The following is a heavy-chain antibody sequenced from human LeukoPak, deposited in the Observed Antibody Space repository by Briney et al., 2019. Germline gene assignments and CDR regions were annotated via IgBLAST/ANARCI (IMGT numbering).Heavy chain of an antibody. CDR1: GFTFSSYA. CDR3: ARGGYYGSGRYYFDS. Sequence: GGSLRLSCAASGFTFSSYAMSWVRRAPGKGLEWVSAISGGKSSTYYADSVKGRFTISRDSSKNTLHLQMNSLRAEDTAVHYCARGGYYGSGRYYFDSWGQGTLVTVSS. V-gene: IGHV3-23*01. D-gene: IGHD3-3*01. CDR2: ISGGKSST. J-gene: IGHJ4*02.